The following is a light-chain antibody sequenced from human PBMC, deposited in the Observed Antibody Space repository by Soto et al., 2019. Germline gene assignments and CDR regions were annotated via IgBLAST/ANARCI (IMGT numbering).Light chain of an antibody. V-gene: IGKV3-15*01. CDR3: QQYNNWPPYT. J-gene: IGKJ2*01. CDR1: QSVRSN. CDR2: GAS. Sequence: EIVMTQSPATLSVSPGERATLSCRASQSVRSNLAWYQQKPGQAPRLLIYGASTRATGIPARFSGSGSGTAFTLTISSLQYEDFAVYYCQQYNNWPPYTFGQGTKLQIK.